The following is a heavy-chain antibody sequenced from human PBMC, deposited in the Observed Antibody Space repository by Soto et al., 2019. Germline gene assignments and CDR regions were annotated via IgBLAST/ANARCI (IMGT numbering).Heavy chain of an antibody. Sequence: GGSLRLSCAASGFTFSSYWMSWVRQAPGKGLEWVANIKQEGSEKYYVDSVKGRFTISRDNAKNSVYLQMNSLRAEDTAVYYCARAIIAAAFWGFTDYYYMDVWGKGTTVTVSS. D-gene: IGHD6-13*01. CDR3: ARAIIAAAFWGFTDYYYMDV. V-gene: IGHV3-7*01. J-gene: IGHJ6*03. CDR1: GFTFSSYW. CDR2: IKQEGSEK.